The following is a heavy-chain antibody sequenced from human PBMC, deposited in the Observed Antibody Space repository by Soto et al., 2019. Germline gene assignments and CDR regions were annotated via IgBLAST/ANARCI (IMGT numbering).Heavy chain of an antibody. J-gene: IGHJ4*02. D-gene: IGHD2-15*01. CDR2: ISYDGSNK. CDR3: ANGYCSGGSCQRIDY. Sequence: PGGSLRLSCAASGFTFSSYGMHWVRQAPGKGLEWVAVISYDGSNKYYADSVKGRFTISRDNSKNTLYLQMNSLRAEDTAVYYCANGYCSGGSCQRIDYWGQGTLVTVSS. CDR1: GFTFSSYG. V-gene: IGHV3-30*18.